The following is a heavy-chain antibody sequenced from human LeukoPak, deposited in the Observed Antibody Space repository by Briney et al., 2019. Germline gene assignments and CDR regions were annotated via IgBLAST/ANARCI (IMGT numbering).Heavy chain of an antibody. CDR3: ARGGPVVTAEYYFDY. J-gene: IGHJ4*02. CDR1: GYTFTSYG. D-gene: IGHD2-21*02. Sequence: ASVKVSCTASGYTFTSYGISWVRQAPGQGLEWMGWISAYNGNTNYAQKFPDRVTMTTDTSTTTAYMELRSLRPDDTAVYYCARGGPVVTAEYYFDYWGQGTLVTVSS. V-gene: IGHV1-18*01. CDR2: ISAYNGNT.